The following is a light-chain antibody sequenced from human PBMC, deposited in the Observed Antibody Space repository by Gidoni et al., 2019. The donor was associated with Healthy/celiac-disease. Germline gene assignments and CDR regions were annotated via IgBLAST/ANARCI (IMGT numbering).Light chain of an antibody. CDR3: QQRSKGLT. Sequence: VLPQSPATLSLSPGERATLSCRASQSVSSYLAWYQQKPGQAPRLLIYDASNRATGIAARFSGSGSGTDFTLTISSLEPEDFAVYYCQQRSKGLTFGGGTKVEIK. CDR1: QSVSSY. J-gene: IGKJ4*01. V-gene: IGKV3-11*01. CDR2: DAS.